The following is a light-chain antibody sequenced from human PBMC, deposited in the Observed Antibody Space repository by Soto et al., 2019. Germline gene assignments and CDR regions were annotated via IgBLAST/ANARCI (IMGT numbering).Light chain of an antibody. Sequence: EIVLTQSPGSLSLSPGQRATLSCRASQSVDTTFFAWYQKKPGQAPRLLIYGASKRATGIPDRFSGSGSGTDFPLIISSLEPEDFAVYYCQQYMSSVTFGQGTKVVIK. J-gene: IGKJ1*01. CDR2: GAS. V-gene: IGKV3-20*01. CDR3: QQYMSSVT. CDR1: QSVDTTF.